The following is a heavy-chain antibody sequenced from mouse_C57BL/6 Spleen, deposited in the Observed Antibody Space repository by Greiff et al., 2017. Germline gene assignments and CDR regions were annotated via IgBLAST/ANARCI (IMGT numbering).Heavy chain of an antibody. J-gene: IGHJ3*01. CDR3: ARDPSFAY. CDR1: GFTFSDSY. V-gene: IGHV5-12*01. CDR2: ISNGGGST. Sequence: DVKLVESGGGLVQPGGSLKLSCAASGFTFSDSYMYWVRQTPEKRLEWVAYISNGGGSTYYADTVKGRFTISRDNAKTTLYRQMSRLKSEDTAMYYCARDPSFAYWGQGTLVTVSA.